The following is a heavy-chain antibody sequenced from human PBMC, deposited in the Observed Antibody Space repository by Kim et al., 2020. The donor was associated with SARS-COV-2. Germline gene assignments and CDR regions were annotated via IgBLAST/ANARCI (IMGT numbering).Heavy chain of an antibody. J-gene: IGHJ4*02. Sequence: GGSLRLSCAASGFTFSSYGMHWVRQAPGKGLEWVAVISYDGSNKYYADSVKGRFTISRDNSKNTLYLQMNSLRAEDTAVYYCAKDRGYYYDSSGDLGYWGQGTLVTVSS. CDR1: GFTFSSYG. V-gene: IGHV3-30*18. CDR2: ISYDGSNK. CDR3: AKDRGYYYDSSGDLGY. D-gene: IGHD3-22*01.